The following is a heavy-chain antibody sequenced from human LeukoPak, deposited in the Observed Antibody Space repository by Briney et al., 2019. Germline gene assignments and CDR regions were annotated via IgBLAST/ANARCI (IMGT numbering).Heavy chain of an antibody. Sequence: GGSLRLSCAASGFTLSSYRMHWVRQAPGKGLVWVSHINADGTSRTYADSVKGRFTISRDNAKNTLYLQMNSLRAEDTAVYYCARDLGHQGYRWFDPWGQGTLVTVSS. CDR1: GFTLSSYR. D-gene: IGHD1-1*01. V-gene: IGHV3-74*01. J-gene: IGHJ5*02. CDR3: ARDLGHQGYRWFDP. CDR2: INADGTSR.